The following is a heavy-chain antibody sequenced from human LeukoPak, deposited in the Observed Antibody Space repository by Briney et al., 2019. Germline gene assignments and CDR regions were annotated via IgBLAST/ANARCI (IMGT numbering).Heavy chain of an antibody. D-gene: IGHD6-6*01. CDR1: GFTFRNHW. Sequence: GGSLRLSCAASGFTFRNHWMHWVRQTPGKGLVWVSRISSDGSSTTYADSVKGRFTTSRDNAKTTLYLQMNNLRAEDTAMYYCARDQRVTGRPDIDYWGQGTLVIVSS. V-gene: IGHV3-74*03. J-gene: IGHJ4*02. CDR3: ARDQRVTGRPDIDY. CDR2: ISSDGSST.